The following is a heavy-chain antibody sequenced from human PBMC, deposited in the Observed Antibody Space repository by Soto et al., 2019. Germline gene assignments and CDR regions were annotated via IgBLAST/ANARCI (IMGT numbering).Heavy chain of an antibody. CDR2: IYHSGST. V-gene: IGHV4-4*02. D-gene: IGHD1-26*01. J-gene: IGHJ4*02. CDR3: ARRGAGLDY. Sequence: PSETLSLTCAVSGGSISSSYWWSWVRQPPGKGLEWIGEIYHSGSTNYNTSLKSRVTISVDKSKNQFSLKVTSVTAADTAVYYCARRGAGLDYWGQGTLLTVSS. CDR1: GGSISSSYW.